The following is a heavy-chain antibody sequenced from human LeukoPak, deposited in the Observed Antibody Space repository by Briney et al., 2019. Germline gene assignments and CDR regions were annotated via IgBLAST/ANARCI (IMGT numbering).Heavy chain of an antibody. V-gene: IGHV3-66*01. CDR2: IYSGGST. CDR3: AADSLLIYDFWSGSRRFDYYYMDV. J-gene: IGHJ6*03. CDR1: GFTVSSNY. Sequence: HPGGSLRLSCAASGFTVSSNYMSWVRQAPGKGLEWVSVIYSGGSTYYADSVKGRFTISRDNSKNTLYLQMNSLRAEDTAVYYCAADSLLIYDFWSGSRRFDYYYMDVWGKGTTVTVSS. D-gene: IGHD3-3*01.